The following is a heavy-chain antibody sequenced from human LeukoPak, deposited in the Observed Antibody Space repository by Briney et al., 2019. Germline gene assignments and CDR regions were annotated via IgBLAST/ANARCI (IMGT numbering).Heavy chain of an antibody. CDR3: AKGHSDYGTGFDL. J-gene: IGHJ4*02. Sequence: GGSLRLSCAASGFTFTNYAMSWVRQAPGKGLESVSAISGTGAFTYYADSVKGRFTISRDNSKNTLYLQMISLRADDTTIYYCAKGHSDYGTGFDLWGRGTLVTVSS. D-gene: IGHD4-17*01. CDR1: GFTFTNYA. V-gene: IGHV3-23*01. CDR2: ISGTGAFT.